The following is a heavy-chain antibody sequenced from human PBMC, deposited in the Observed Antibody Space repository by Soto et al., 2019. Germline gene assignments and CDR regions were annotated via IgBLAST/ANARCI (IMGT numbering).Heavy chain of an antibody. D-gene: IGHD6-19*01. V-gene: IGHV1-2*02. J-gene: IGHJ6*02. CDR1: GYTFTGYY. Sequence: ASVKVSCKASGYTFTGYYMHWVRQAPGQGLEWMGWINPNSGGTNYAQKFQGRVTMTRDTSISKAYMELSRLRSDDTAVYYCARDKVAVAGPAYYHYGLAFSGQGSTVIVSS. CDR2: INPNSGGT. CDR3: ARDKVAVAGPAYYHYGLAF.